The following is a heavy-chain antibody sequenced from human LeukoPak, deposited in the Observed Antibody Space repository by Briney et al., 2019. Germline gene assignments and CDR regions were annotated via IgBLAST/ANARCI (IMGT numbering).Heavy chain of an antibody. CDR1: GGSIRNYY. J-gene: IGHJ5*02. V-gene: IGHV4-59*08. CDR3: ARLGAYYDILTGYSPLSWFDP. D-gene: IGHD3-9*01. Sequence: SETLSLTCTVSGGSIRNYYWSWIRQPPGKGLEWIGYIYYSGSTNYNPSLKSRVTISVDTSKNQFSLKLSSVTAADTAVYYCARLGAYYDILTGYSPLSWFDPWGQGTLVTVSS. CDR2: IYYSGST.